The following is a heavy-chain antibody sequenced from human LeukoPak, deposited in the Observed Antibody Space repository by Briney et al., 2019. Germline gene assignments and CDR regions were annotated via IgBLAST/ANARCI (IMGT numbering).Heavy chain of an antibody. CDR1: GFTFNNYW. D-gene: IGHD3-3*01. J-gene: IGHJ4*02. Sequence: GGSLRLSCAASGFTFNNYWMTWVRQAPGKGLEWVANVKQDGSEATYVDSVMGRFTISRDSAKKSLYLQMNSLRAEDTAVYYCAKSGGGYDQIIDYWGLGTLVTVSS. V-gene: IGHV3-7*03. CDR2: VKQDGSEA. CDR3: AKSGGGYDQIIDY.